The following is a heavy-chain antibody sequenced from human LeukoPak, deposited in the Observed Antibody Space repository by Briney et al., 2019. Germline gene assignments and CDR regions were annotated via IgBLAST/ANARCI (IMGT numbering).Heavy chain of an antibody. J-gene: IGHJ4*02. CDR1: GVSISTYY. Sequence: KTSETLSLTCSVSGVSISTYYWIWIRQPPAKGLEWMGFFSYIGSTKYNPSLKSRVTMSVDTSKNQFSLKLNSVTAADTAVYYCARMYSGTSYYFDYWGQGTLVTVSS. V-gene: IGHV4-59*01. CDR3: ARMYSGTSYYFDY. D-gene: IGHD1-26*01. CDR2: FSYIGST.